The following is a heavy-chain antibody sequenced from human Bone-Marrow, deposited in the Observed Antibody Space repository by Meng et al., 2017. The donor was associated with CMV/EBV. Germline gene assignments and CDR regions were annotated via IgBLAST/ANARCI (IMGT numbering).Heavy chain of an antibody. J-gene: IGHJ4*02. D-gene: IGHD3-22*01. CDR1: GYSFSNYP. Sequence: GGSLRLSCAASGYSFSNYPMTWVRQAPGKGLEWVSSISRSGGSTYYADSVKGRFTISRDNSKNSLYLQMNSLRAEDTAVYYCARGSSSSGYPLFEYWGQGPLVTVSS. V-gene: IGHV3-23*01. CDR2: ISRSGGST. CDR3: ARGSSSSGYPLFEY.